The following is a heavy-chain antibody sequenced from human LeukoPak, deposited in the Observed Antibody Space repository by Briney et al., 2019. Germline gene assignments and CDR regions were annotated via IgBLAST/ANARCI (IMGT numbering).Heavy chain of an antibody. CDR2: IRYDGSNK. D-gene: IGHD2-2*01. V-gene: IGHV3-30*02. J-gene: IGHJ4*01. CDR3: AKEDCSSASCYLDY. CDR1: GFTFSAYG. Sequence: GGSLRLSCAASGFTFSAYGMHWVCQAPGKGLEWVAFIRYDGSNKSYADSVKGRFTISRDNSRNTLSLQMNSLRGEDTAVYYCAKEDCSSASCYLDYWGHGTLVTVSS.